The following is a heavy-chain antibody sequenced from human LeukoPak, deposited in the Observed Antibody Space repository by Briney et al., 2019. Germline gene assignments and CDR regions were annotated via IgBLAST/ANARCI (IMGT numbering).Heavy chain of an antibody. Sequence: ASVKVSCKAAGYTFTSHGFIWLRQAPGQGLEWMGWITINNGYTKYAQELQGRVTMTTDTSTSTAYMELRSLRSDDTAVYYCAKVHCISTNCNHIWTYFDYWGQGTLVTVSS. J-gene: IGHJ4*02. CDR3: AKVHCISTNCNHIWTYFDY. D-gene: IGHD2-2*01. V-gene: IGHV1-18*01. CDR2: ITINNGYT. CDR1: GYTFTSHG.